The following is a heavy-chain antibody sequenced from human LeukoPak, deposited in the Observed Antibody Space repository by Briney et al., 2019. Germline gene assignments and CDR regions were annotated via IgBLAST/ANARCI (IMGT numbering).Heavy chain of an antibody. CDR3: VRAGAFYDILGV. D-gene: IGHD3-9*01. CDR1: GYTFNDHF. V-gene: IGHV1-2*02. J-gene: IGHJ6*02. CDR2: MDPKNGGT. Sequence: ASVKVSCKASGYTFNDHFIHWVRQAHGQRPEWVGWMDPKNGGTRFAPKFQGRVTLTRDTSVSAAYMELNSLRSDDTAVYYCVRAGAFYDILGVWGPGTTVAVSS.